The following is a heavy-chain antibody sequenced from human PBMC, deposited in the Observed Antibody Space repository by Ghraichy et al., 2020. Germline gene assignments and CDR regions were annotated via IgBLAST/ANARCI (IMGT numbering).Heavy chain of an antibody. CDR3: ARSTSSWYRNFDY. CDR1: GFTFNNYA. V-gene: IGHV3-23*01. CDR2: ISGSGGIT. D-gene: IGHD6-13*01. Sequence: GESLNISCAASGFTFNNYAMSWVRQAPGKGLEWVSTISGSGGITYYSASVKGRFTISRDNSKNTLFLQMNSLRVEDTAVYYCARSTSSWYRNFDYWGQGTLVTVSS. J-gene: IGHJ4*02.